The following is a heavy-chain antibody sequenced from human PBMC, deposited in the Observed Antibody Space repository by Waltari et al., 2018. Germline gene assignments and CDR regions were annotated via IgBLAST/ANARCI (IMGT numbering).Heavy chain of an antibody. CDR3: ATFSNWVHDTFDI. CDR2: SYGVDST. J-gene: IGHJ3*02. D-gene: IGHD3-16*01. V-gene: IGHV3-53*01. CDR1: GFSVSTSY. Sequence: EVQLVESGGGLIQPGGSLRLSCAASGFSVSTSYVSWVRQAPGKGLELISFSYGVDSTLYVDSVKCRFTVSRYNSKNAGHLQMNGVRVDDTAVYYCATFSNWVHDTFDIWGQGTLVSVSS.